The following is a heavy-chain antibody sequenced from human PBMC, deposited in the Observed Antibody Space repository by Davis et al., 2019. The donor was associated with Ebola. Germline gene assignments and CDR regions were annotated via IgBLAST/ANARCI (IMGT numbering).Heavy chain of an antibody. Sequence: GGSLRLSCVASGFTLNNAWMSWVRQAPGKGLEWVGRIKSKTDGGTNDYAAPVKGRFAMSRDDSKNTLYLQMNSLKIEDTAVYYCTTLSTVTTMYFDLWGRGTLVTVSS. CDR1: GFTLNNAW. D-gene: IGHD4-17*01. V-gene: IGHV3-15*01. CDR2: IKSKTDGGTN. CDR3: TTLSTVTTMYFDL. J-gene: IGHJ2*01.